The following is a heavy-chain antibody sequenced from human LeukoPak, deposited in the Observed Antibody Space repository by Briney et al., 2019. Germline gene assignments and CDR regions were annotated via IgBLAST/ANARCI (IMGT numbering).Heavy chain of an antibody. J-gene: IGHJ6*02. D-gene: IGHD3/OR15-3a*01. V-gene: IGHV3-30*18. CDR1: GFTFSTHG. CDR2: ISYDGSNK. CDR3: AKSWTYYYYGMDV. Sequence: GGSLRLSCAASGFTFSTHGMHWVRQAPGKGLEWVAVISYDGSNKYYADSVKGRFTISRDNSKNTLYLQMNSLRAEDTAVYYCAKSWTYYYYGMDVWGQGTTVTVSS.